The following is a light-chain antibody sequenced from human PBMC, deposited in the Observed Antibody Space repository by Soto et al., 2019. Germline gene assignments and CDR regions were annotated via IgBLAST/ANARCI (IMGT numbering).Light chain of an antibody. CDR2: GGS. Sequence: IVLTQSPGTLSLSPGETATLSCRASQSLRSSYLAWYQQRAGQAPRLLIYGGSSRATGFPDKFSGSGAGTYFTLSIIRLDPQESAVYDCHCQELPTSPVYTFGQGTRLEIK. V-gene: IGKV3-20*01. J-gene: IGKJ2*01. CDR3: HCQELPTSPVYT. CDR1: QSLRSSY.